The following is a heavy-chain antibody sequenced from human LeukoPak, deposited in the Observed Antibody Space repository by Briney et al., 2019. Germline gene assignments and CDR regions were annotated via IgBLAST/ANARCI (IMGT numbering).Heavy chain of an antibody. V-gene: IGHV4-59*08. CDR2: IYYSGST. Sequence: SETLSLTCAVYGGSFSGYYWSWIRQPPGKGREGSGDIYYSGSTNYNPSLNSRVTISVATSKNQFSLRLSSVTAADTAVYYCASFGGSSAHWGQGTLVTVSS. CDR3: ASFGGSSAH. J-gene: IGHJ4*02. D-gene: IGHD2-15*01. CDR1: GGSFSGYY.